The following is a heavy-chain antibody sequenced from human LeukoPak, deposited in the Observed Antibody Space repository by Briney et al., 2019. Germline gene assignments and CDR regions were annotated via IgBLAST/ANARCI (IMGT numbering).Heavy chain of an antibody. Sequence: PGGSLRLSCAASGFTFSSYAMSWVRQAPGKGLEWVSAISGSGGSTYYADSVKGRFTISRDNSKNTLYLQMNSLRAEDTAVYYCAKLFFRRIVGATAQKFEDYWGQGTLVTVSS. CDR1: GFTFSSYA. CDR2: ISGSGGST. D-gene: IGHD1-26*01. CDR3: AKLFFRRIVGATAQKFEDY. V-gene: IGHV3-23*01. J-gene: IGHJ4*02.